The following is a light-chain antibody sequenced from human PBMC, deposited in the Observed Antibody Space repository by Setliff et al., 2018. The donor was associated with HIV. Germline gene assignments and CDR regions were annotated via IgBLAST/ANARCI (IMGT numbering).Light chain of an antibody. Sequence: QSALTQPASVSGSLGQSITISCTGTIGAVAGYNSVSWYQLRPGKVPKLLIYDVNKRPSGASNRFSASRSGITASLTISGLQADDEATYYCSSYTSGNTYYVFGTGTKVTVL. J-gene: IGLJ1*01. CDR1: IGAVAGYNS. CDR2: DVN. V-gene: IGLV2-14*03. CDR3: SSYTSGNTYYV.